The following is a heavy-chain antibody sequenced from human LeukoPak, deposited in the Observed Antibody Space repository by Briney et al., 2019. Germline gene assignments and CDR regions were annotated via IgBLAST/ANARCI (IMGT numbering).Heavy chain of an antibody. CDR2: IYSGGTT. Sequence: PGGSLRLSCAASGFTVSSNYKTWVRQAPGKGLEWVSIIYSGGTTNYADSVKGRFTISRDNSKNTLFLQMNSLRAEDTAVYYCARDRGYGAFDIWGQGTMVTVSS. CDR1: GFTVSSNY. J-gene: IGHJ3*02. D-gene: IGHD5-12*01. V-gene: IGHV3-53*01. CDR3: ARDRGYGAFDI.